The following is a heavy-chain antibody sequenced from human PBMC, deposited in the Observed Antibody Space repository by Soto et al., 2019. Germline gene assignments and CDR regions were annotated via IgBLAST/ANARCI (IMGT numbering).Heavy chain of an antibody. CDR3: PSREGKATVTVRSWFDP. V-gene: IGHV4-39*01. CDR2: IYYSGST. J-gene: IGHJ5*02. D-gene: IGHD3-10*01. CDR1: GGSISSSSYY. Sequence: SETLSLTCTVSGGSISSSSYYWGWIRQPPGKGLEWIGSIYYSGSTYYNPSLKSRVTISVDTSKNQFSLKLSSVTAADTAVYYCPSREGKATVTVRSWFDPWGQGTLVTVSS.